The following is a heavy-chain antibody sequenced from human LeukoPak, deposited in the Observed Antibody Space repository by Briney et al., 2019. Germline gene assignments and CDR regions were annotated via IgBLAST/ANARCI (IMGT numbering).Heavy chain of an antibody. CDR1: GFTFSSYW. D-gene: IGHD5-18*01. CDR2: INSDGSST. CDR3: ARAHSHGYPYYYYGMDV. Sequence: GGSLRLSCAGAGFTFSSYWMHWVRQAPGKGLVWVSRINSDGSSTSYADSVKGRFTISRDNAKNTLYLQMSSLRAEDTAVYYCARAHSHGYPYYYYGMDVWGQGTTVTVSS. J-gene: IGHJ6*02. V-gene: IGHV3-74*01.